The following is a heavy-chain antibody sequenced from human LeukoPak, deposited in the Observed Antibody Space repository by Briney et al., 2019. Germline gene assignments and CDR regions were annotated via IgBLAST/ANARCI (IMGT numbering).Heavy chain of an antibody. J-gene: IGHJ5*02. V-gene: IGHV3-74*03. CDR2: INSDGTTT. CDR3: ARRVDATRWFDP. CDR1: GFTFSNYF. D-gene: IGHD2-15*01. Sequence: GGSLRLSCAASGFTFSNYFMHWVRQAPGKGLVWVSRINSDGTTTMYTDSVKGRFTISRDNAKNTLYLQMNSLRDEDTAVYYCARRVDATRWFDPWGQGTLVTVSS.